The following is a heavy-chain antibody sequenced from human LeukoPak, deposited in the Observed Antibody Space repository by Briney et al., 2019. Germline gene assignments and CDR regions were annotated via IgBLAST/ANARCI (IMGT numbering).Heavy chain of an antibody. J-gene: IGHJ4*02. V-gene: IGHV4-34*01. CDR2: INHSGST. Sequence: SETLSLTCAVYGGSFSGYYWSWIRQPPGKGLEWIGEINHSGSTNYNPSLKSRVTISVDTSNNQFYLKLSSLTAADTAVYYCARRDDSSGYHKIFDYWGQGTLVTVSS. D-gene: IGHD3-22*01. CDR3: ARRDDSSGYHKIFDY. CDR1: GGSFSGYY.